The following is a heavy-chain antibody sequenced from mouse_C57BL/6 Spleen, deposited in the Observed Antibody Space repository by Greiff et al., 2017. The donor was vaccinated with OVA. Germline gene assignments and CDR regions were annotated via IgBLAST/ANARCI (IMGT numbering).Heavy chain of an antibody. CDR3: ARRDYGYYYAMDY. CDR1: GFTFSDYY. Sequence: EVKVVESGGGLVQPGGSLKLSCAASGFTFSDYYMYWVRQTPEKRLEWVAYISNGGGSTYYPDTVKGRFTISRDNAKNTLYLQMSRLKSEDTAMYYCARRDYGYYYAMDYWGQGTSVTVSS. V-gene: IGHV5-12*01. D-gene: IGHD1-1*01. CDR2: ISNGGGST. J-gene: IGHJ4*01.